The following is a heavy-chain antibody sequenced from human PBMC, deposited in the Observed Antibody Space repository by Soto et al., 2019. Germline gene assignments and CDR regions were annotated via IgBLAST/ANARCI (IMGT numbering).Heavy chain of an antibody. CDR3: ARRYGGTFDY. D-gene: IGHD2-15*01. V-gene: IGHV4-59*08. CDR2: IYYSGST. J-gene: IGHJ4*02. CDR1: GGSITSYY. Sequence: SETLSLTCAVSGGSITSYYWSWIRQPPGKGLEWIGYIYYSGSTNYNPSLKSRVTISVDTSKNQFSLKLSSVTAADTAVYYCARRYGGTFDYWGQGTLVTVSS.